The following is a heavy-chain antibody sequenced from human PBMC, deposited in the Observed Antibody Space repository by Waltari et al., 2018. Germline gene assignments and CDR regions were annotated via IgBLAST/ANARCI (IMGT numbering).Heavy chain of an antibody. CDR2: FNPNCVGT. J-gene: IGHJ4*02. CDR3: ARDVAVAGNYHDY. CDR1: GYTITGYY. Sequence: QVQLVQSGAEVKKPGDSVKVSCKDSGYTITGYYMHWVRQAPGQGLEWMGRFNPNCVGTHSAQKFQGRVTMTRDTSISTAYMELSRLRSDDTAVYYCARDVAVAGNYHDYWGQGTLVTVSS. D-gene: IGHD6-19*01. V-gene: IGHV1-2*06.